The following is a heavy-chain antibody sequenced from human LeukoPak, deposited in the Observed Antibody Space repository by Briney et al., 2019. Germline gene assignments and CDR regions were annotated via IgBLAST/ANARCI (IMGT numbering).Heavy chain of an antibody. CDR2: ISGSGVTT. V-gene: IGHV3-23*01. CDR3: AKSKNLGISGAFDY. Sequence: GGSLRLSCAASGFTFSSYAMSWVRQAPGKGLEWVSAISGSGVTTYYADSVRGRFTISRDNSNDTLYLQMNSLRAEDTAVYYCAKSKNLGISGAFDYWGQGTLVTVSS. CDR1: GFTFSSYA. D-gene: IGHD7-27*01. J-gene: IGHJ4*02.